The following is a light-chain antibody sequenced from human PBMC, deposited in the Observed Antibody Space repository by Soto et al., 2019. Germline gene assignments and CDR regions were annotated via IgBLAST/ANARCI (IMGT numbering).Light chain of an antibody. CDR1: QAIRND. CDR2: AAY. CDR3: LQHNSYPRT. V-gene: IGKV1-17*01. Sequence: IQMTQSPSSLSASVGDRVTITCRASQAIRNDVGWYQHKPGQAPKRLIYAAYNLQSGVPSRFIGSGSGTEFTLTISSLQPEDFATYYCLQHNSYPRTFGRGTKVEIK. J-gene: IGKJ1*01.